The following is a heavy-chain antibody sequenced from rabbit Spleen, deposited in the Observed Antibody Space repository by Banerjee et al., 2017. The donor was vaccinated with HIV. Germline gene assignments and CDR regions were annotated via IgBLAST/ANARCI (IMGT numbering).Heavy chain of an antibody. CDR2: INASTGKP. D-gene: IGHD2-1*01. CDR3: ARDLVGVIGWNFYL. V-gene: IGHV1S45*01. CDR1: GFSFSDRDV. Sequence: QEQLVESGGGLVQPEGSLTLTCKASGFSFSDRDVMCWVRQAPGKGLEWIACINASTGKPVFATWECGRFTISRTSSTTVTLRMTSLTAADRATYFCARDLVGVIGWNFYLWGQGPLVTVS. J-gene: IGHJ4*01.